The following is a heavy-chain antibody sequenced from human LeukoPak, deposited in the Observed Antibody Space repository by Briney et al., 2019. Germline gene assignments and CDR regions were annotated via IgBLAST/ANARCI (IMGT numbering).Heavy chain of an antibody. CDR3: ARVGATVPNYLDY. CDR2: IYHSGST. D-gene: IGHD1-26*01. V-gene: IGHV4-38-2*02. CDR1: GYSISSGYY. Sequence: PSETLSLTCTVSGYSISSGYYWGWIRQPPGKGLEWIGSIYHSGSTYYNPSLKSRVTISVDTSKNQFSLKLSSVTAADTAVYYCARVGATVPNYLDYWGQGTLVTVSS. J-gene: IGHJ4*02.